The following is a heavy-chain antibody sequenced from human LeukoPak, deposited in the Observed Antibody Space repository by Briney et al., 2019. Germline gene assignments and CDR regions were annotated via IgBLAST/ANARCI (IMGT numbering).Heavy chain of an antibody. D-gene: IGHD3-10*01. CDR1: GFTYSGYA. V-gene: IGHV3-23*01. Sequence: GGSLRLSCAATGFTYSGYAMNWVRQAPGKRLEWVSGISGSGGNTYYADSAKGRFTISRDNSKNMLYLEMNSLRTEDTAVYYCAKGGRGSGSYNYFDKWGQGTLVTVSS. CDR3: AKGGRGSGSYNYFDK. J-gene: IGHJ4*02. CDR2: ISGSGGNT.